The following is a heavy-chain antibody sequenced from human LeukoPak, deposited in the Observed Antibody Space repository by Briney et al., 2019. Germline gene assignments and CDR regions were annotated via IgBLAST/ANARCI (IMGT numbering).Heavy chain of an antibody. CDR1: GFTFSSYA. J-gene: IGHJ4*02. Sequence: PGGSLRLSCAASGFTFSSYAMSWVRQAPGKGLEWVSAISGSGGSTYYADSVKGRFTISRDNAKNSLYLQMNSLRAEDTAVYYCASDIVVVPAAITDYWGQGTLVTVSS. V-gene: IGHV3-23*01. CDR3: ASDIVVVPAAITDY. D-gene: IGHD2-2*01. CDR2: ISGSGGST.